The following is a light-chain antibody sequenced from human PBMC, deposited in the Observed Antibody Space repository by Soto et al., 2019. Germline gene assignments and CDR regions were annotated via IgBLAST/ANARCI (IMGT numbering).Light chain of an antibody. J-gene: IGKJ4*01. CDR3: QQRNNWPLA. CDR2: DAS. Sequence: EIVLTQSPATLSLSPGERATLSCRASQSVSKYLAWYQQKPGQAPRLLIYDASNRATGIPARFSGSGSGTDCTLTVSSLEPEDFVVYYCQQRNNWPLAFGGGTKVEI. V-gene: IGKV3-11*01. CDR1: QSVSKY.